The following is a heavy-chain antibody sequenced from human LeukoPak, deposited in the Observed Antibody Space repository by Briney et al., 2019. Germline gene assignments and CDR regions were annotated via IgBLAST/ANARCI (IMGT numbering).Heavy chain of an antibody. D-gene: IGHD6-19*01. CDR1: GGSINNHY. J-gene: IGHJ2*01. CDR2: IYYSGYT. V-gene: IGHV4-59*08. CDR3: ARHQPLISVAATGYFDL. Sequence: SETLSLTCTVSGGSINNHYWSWIRQSPGKRLEWIGYIYYSGYTSYNPSLKSRVTISTDTSRNQFSLKLNSVTAADTAVYYCARHQPLISVAATGYFDLWGRGTLVTVSS.